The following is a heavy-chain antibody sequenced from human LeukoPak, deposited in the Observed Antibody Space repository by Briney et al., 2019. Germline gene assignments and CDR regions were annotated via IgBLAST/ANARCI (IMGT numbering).Heavy chain of an antibody. CDR1: GFTFSSYS. Sequence: GGSLRLSCAASGFTFSSYSMTWVRQVPGRGPEWVANVNRDGSETYYLDSVKGRFTISKDNAKNSLYLQMNSLRAEDTALYHCARNNGMDVWGQGTTVIVSS. V-gene: IGHV3-7*03. CDR3: ARNNGMDV. J-gene: IGHJ6*02. CDR2: VNRDGSET.